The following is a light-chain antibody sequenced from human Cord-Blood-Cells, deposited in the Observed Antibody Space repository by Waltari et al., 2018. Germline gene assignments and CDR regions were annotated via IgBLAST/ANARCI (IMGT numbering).Light chain of an antibody. CDR1: SSDVGSYNL. CDR3: CSYAGSSGWV. CDR2: EGS. J-gene: IGLJ3*02. V-gene: IGLV2-23*01. Sequence: QSALTQPAFVSGSPGQSITISCTGTSSDVGSYNLFPWYQQHPGKAPKLMSYEGSKRPSGVSNRFSGSKSGNTASLTISGLQAEDEADYYCCSYAGSSGWVFGGGTKLTVL.